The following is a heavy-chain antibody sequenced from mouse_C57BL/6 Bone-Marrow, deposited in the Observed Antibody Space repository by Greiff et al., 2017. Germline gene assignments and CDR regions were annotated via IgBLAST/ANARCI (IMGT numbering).Heavy chain of an antibody. J-gene: IGHJ3*01. CDR3: ARSYGNRFAY. D-gene: IGHD2-1*01. V-gene: IGHV1-82*01. CDR2: IYPGDGDT. Sequence: VQLQESGPELVKPGASVKISCKASGYAFSSSWMNWVKQRPGKGLEWIGRIYPGDGDTNYNGKFKGKATLTADKSSSTAYMQLSSLTSEDSAVYFCARSYGNRFAYWGQGTLVTVSA. CDR1: GYAFSSSW.